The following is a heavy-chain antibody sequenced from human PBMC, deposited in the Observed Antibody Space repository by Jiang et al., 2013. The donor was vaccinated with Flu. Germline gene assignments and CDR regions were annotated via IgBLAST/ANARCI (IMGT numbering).Heavy chain of an antibody. CDR2: ISISGGST. J-gene: IGHJ4*02. D-gene: IGHD1-26*01. Sequence: GFTFSSYAMNWVRQAPGKGLEWVSAISISGGSTYYADSVKGRFTISRDNSKNTLYLQMNSLRAEDTAVYYCAKDRTGSYQPGYFDYWGQGTLVTVSS. V-gene: IGHV3-23*01. CDR1: GFTFSSYA. CDR3: AKDRTGSYQPGYFDY.